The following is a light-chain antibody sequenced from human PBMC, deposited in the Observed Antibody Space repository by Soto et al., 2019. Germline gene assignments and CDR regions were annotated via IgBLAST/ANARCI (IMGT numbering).Light chain of an antibody. CDR3: QQTYGTPYT. CDR1: PRITTY. V-gene: IGKV1-39*01. CDR2: SAG. Sequence: SQMTPSPSSLSASVGDRVTITSLSSPRITTYLNWYKQKPGNAPKLLITSAGTLQRVVPSRFSGSGSVTDFTVTITALHRDDCATYFGQQTYGTPYTVRQGTKLEIK. J-gene: IGKJ2*01.